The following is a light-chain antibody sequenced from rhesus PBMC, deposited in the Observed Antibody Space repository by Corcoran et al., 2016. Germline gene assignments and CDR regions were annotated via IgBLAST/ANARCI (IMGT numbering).Light chain of an antibody. CDR2: EVS. CDR3: SSYASSSAYI. J-gene: IGLJ1*01. CDR1: SSDMGGYNR. V-gene: IGLV2-13*02. Sequence: QAALTQSPSVSESPGQKVTISCTGTSSDMGGYNRVSWYQQHPGKAPKLRIYEVSKRPSGVSDRFSGAKSGNTASLTISGLQAEDEADYYCSSYASSSAYIFGAGTRLTVL.